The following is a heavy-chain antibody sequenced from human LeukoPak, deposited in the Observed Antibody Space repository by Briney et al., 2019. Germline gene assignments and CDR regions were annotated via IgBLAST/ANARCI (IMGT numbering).Heavy chain of an antibody. CDR2: INHSGST. D-gene: IGHD3-10*01. Sequence: ETLSLTCAVYGGSFSGYYWSWIRQPPGKGLEWIGEINHSGSTNYNPSLKSRVTISVDTSKNQFSLKLSSVTAADTAVYYCASSPTMVRGAGANWFDPWGQGTLVTVSS. CDR1: GGSFSGYY. V-gene: IGHV4-34*01. J-gene: IGHJ5*02. CDR3: ASSPTMVRGAGANWFDP.